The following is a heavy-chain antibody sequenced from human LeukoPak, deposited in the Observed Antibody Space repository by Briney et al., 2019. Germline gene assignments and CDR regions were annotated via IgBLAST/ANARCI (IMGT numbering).Heavy chain of an antibody. CDR3: AREPGYCSSTSCYIWFDP. CDR2: INAGNGNT. J-gene: IGHJ5*02. D-gene: IGHD2-2*02. CDR1: GYTFTSYA. Sequence: ASVKVSCKASGYTFTSYAMHWVRQAPGQRLECMGWINAGNGNTKYSRKFQGRVTITRDTSASTAYMELSSLRPEDTAVYYCAREPGYCSSTSCYIWFDPWGQGTLVTVSS. V-gene: IGHV1-3*01.